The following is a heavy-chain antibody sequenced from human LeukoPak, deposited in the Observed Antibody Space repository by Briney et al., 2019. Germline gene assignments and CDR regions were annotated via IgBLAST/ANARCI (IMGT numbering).Heavy chain of an antibody. CDR3: ARDLGEGIAAAGTLSLTDTYYYYYYYMDV. J-gene: IGHJ6*03. Sequence: VKPSETLSLTCTVSGGSISSYYWSWIRQPAGKGLEWIGRIYTSGSTNYNPSLKSRVTMSVDTSKNQFSLKLSSVTAADTAVYYCARDLGEGIAAAGTLSLTDTYYYYYYYMDVWGKGTTVTVSS. D-gene: IGHD6-13*01. CDR2: IYTSGST. V-gene: IGHV4-4*07. CDR1: GGSISSYY.